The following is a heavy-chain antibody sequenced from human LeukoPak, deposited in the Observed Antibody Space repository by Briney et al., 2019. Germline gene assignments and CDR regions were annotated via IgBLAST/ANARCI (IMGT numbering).Heavy chain of an antibody. CDR2: ISYDGSNK. Sequence: GGSLRLSCAASGFTFRSYPMPWVRQAPGKGLEWVAVISYDGSNKYYADSVKGRFTISRDNSKNTLYLQMNSLRAEDTAVYYCAREWVAVARTAGYFDYWGQGTLVTVSS. D-gene: IGHD6-19*01. CDR3: AREWVAVARTAGYFDY. CDR1: GFTFRSYP. V-gene: IGHV3-30-3*01. J-gene: IGHJ4*02.